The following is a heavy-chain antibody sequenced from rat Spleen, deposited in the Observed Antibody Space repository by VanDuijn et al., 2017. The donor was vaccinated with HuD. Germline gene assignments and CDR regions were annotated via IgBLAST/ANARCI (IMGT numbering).Heavy chain of an antibody. CDR3: ARHMDA. V-gene: IGHV5-31*01. CDR1: GFTFNTSW. Sequence: EVQLVESGGGLVQPGRSLRLSCVASGFTFNTSWRTGIRQAPGRGLEWIASISYDGGRTYYRDSVKARFTVSRDNAKSTLYLQMDSLRSEDTATYYCARHMDAWGQGASVTVSS. J-gene: IGHJ4*01. CDR2: ISYDGGRT.